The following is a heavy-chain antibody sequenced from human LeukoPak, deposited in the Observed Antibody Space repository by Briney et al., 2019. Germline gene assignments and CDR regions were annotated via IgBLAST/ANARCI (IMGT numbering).Heavy chain of an antibody. CDR2: ISSDSGAI. V-gene: IGHV3-48*01. J-gene: IGHJ5*02. D-gene: IGHD1-14*01. Sequence: GGSLRLSCGASGLTFSTYSMNWVRQAPGKGLEWVSYISSDSGAIYYADSVKGRFTISRDNAKNSLYLQMNSLRAEDTAVYYCTRAAQPGFDPWGQGTLVTVSS. CDR1: GLTFSTYS. CDR3: TRAAQPGFDP.